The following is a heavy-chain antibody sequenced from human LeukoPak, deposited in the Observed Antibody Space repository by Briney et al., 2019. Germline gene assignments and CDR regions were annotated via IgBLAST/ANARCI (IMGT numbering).Heavy chain of an antibody. D-gene: IGHD3-10*01. CDR1: GFTVSSNY. Sequence: GGSLRLSCAASGFTVSSNYMSWVRQAPGKGLEWVSVIYSGGSTYYADSVKGRFTISRDNSKNTLYLKMNSLRAADTAVYYCATTMVRGVIGPEYFQHWGQGTLVTVSS. V-gene: IGHV3-53*01. J-gene: IGHJ1*01. CDR2: IYSGGST. CDR3: ATTMVRGVIGPEYFQH.